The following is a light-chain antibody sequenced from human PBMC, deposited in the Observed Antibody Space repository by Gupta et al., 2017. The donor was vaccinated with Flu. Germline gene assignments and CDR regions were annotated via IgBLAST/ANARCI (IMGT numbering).Light chain of an antibody. Sequence: HELPQPPSLSASPGQTARITCSGEPLPEEYVYWYQQKPGQAPVLVIYKDRDRPPGIPDRFSGSNAGTTVTLTISGVQAEDEAEYYCQSADRSGTYWVFGGGTKLTVL. CDR2: KDR. V-gene: IGLV3-25*02. CDR1: PLPEEY. CDR3: QSADRSGTYWV. J-gene: IGLJ3*02.